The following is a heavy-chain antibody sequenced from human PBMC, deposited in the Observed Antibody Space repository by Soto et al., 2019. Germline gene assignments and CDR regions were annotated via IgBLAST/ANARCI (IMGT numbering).Heavy chain of an antibody. CDR2: ISYSGGA. D-gene: IGHD3-3*01. J-gene: IGHJ4*02. CDR3: VRLPEWITSGYPRGYFDY. V-gene: IGHV4-59*08. Sequence: SETLSLTCTVSGGSISGYNWSWIRQPPGKELEWIGYISYSGGANYNPSLKSRVTISVDTSKNQFSLKLSSVTAADTAVYYCVRLPEWITSGYPRGYFDYWGQGTLVTVSS. CDR1: GGSISGYN.